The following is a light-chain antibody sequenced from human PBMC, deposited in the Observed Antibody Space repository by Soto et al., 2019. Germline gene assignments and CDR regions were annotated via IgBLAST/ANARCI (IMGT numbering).Light chain of an antibody. CDR2: GAS. V-gene: IGKV3-15*01. J-gene: IGKJ2*01. CDR1: QSVSSN. CDR3: QQYKNWPYT. Sequence: EIVMTQSPATLSVSPGERATLSCRASQSVSSNLAWYQQKPGQAPRLLIYGASTRTTGIPARFSGSGSETEFTLTISSLQSEDFAVYYCQQYKNWPYTFGQGTKLGI.